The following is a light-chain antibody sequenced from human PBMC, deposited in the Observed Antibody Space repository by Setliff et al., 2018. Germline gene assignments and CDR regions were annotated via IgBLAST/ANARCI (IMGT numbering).Light chain of an antibody. CDR3: QQFTSFPLT. V-gene: IGKV1-13*02. CDR1: QGINRA. CDR2: DAS. Sequence: AIELTQSPSSLSASVGDRVSVSCRASQGINRALAWYRQKPGKAPKLLIYDASTLHSGVPSRFSGSGSGTDFILTISGLQPEDFATYYCQQFTSFPLTFGGGTRWIS. J-gene: IGKJ4*01.